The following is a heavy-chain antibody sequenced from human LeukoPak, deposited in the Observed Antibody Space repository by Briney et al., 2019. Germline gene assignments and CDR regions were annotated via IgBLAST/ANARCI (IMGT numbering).Heavy chain of an antibody. CDR3: ARAWTRGNSDAFDI. J-gene: IGHJ3*02. CDR1: GFTFSSYE. D-gene: IGHD4-23*01. V-gene: IGHV3-48*03. Sequence: GGSLRLSCAASGFTFSSYEMNGGRQAPGKGLEWGSYISSGGSTMYYPDSVKGRFTISRDNAKSSLYLQMNSLRAEDTAVYFCARAWTRGNSDAFDIWGQGTMVTVSS. CDR2: ISSGGSTM.